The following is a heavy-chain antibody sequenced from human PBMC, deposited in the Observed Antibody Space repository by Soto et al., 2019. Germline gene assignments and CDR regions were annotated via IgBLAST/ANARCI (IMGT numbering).Heavy chain of an antibody. D-gene: IGHD2-15*01. CDR2: IHPSGQTI. Sequence: PGGSLRLSCAASGFTFSSSEMYWVRQAPGKGLEWISYIHPSGQTIFYAESVKGRFTISRDNAKHSVYLQMNSLRAEDTAVYYCARRGSRWGRGTKVTVSS. CDR3: ARRGSR. CDR1: GFTFSSSE. J-gene: IGHJ3*01. V-gene: IGHV3-48*03.